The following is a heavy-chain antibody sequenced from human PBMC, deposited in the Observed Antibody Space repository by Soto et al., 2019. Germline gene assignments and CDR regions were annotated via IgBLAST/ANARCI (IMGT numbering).Heavy chain of an antibody. CDR1: GGSISSGDYY. CDR3: ARFSSSLNWFDP. CDR2: IYYSGST. D-gene: IGHD6-6*01. Sequence: PSETLSLTCTVSGGSISSGDYYWSWIRQPPGKGLEWIGYIYYSGSTYYNPSLKSRVTISVDTSKNQFSLKLSSVTAADTAVYYCARFSSSLNWFDPWGQGTLVTV. J-gene: IGHJ5*02. V-gene: IGHV4-30-4*01.